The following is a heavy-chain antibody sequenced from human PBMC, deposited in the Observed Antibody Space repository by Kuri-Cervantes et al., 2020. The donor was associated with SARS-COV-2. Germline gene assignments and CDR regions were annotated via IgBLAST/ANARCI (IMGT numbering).Heavy chain of an antibody. D-gene: IGHD4-17*01. CDR2: IIPIFGTA. CDR1: GGTFSSYA. J-gene: IGHJ4*02. V-gene: IGHV1-69*05. Sequence: SVKVSCKASGGTFSSYAISWVRQAPGQGLEWMGGIIPIFGTANYAQKFQGRVTITTDESTSTAYMELSSLRSEDTAVYYCATDIRAVTTSFKYYFDYWGQGTLVTVSS. CDR3: ATDIRAVTTSFKYYFDY.